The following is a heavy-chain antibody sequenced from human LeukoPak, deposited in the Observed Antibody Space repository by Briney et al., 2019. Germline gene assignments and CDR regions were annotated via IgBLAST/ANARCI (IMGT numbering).Heavy chain of an antibody. Sequence: GGSLRLSCAASGFTFSNYAMTWFRQAPGKGLEWVSGITGSGISTYYADSVKGRFIIPRDNSKNTLYLQMNTLRAEDTAIYYCAKDNTKTTIDAFDIWGQGTMVTVSS. J-gene: IGHJ3*02. V-gene: IGHV3-23*01. CDR1: GFTFSNYA. D-gene: IGHD4-17*01. CDR2: ITGSGIST. CDR3: AKDNTKTTIDAFDI.